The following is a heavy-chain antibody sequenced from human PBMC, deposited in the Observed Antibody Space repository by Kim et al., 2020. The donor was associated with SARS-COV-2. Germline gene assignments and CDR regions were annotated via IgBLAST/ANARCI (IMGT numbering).Heavy chain of an antibody. D-gene: IGHD3-9*01. J-gene: IGHJ5*02. CDR3: ARSSTKLVLRYFDWHAREVGWFDP. CDR2: ISAYNGNT. V-gene: IGHV1-18*01. Sequence: ASVKVSCKASGYTFTSYGISWVRQAPGQGLEWMGWISAYNGNTNYAQKLQGRVTMTTDTSTSTAYMELRSLRSDDTAVYYCARSSTKLVLRYFDWHAREVGWFDPWGQGTLVTVSS. CDR1: GYTFTSYG.